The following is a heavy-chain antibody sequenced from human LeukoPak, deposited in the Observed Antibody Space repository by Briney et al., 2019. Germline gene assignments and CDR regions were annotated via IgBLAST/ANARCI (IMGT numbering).Heavy chain of an antibody. Sequence: PGGSLRLSCAASGFIFSTYAMNWVRQAPGKGLEWVSSIRSSSSYIYYADSVKGRFTISRDNAKNSLYLQMNSLRAEDTAVYYCARADYYDSSGSRDRGYHYNMDVWGQGTTVTVSS. D-gene: IGHD3-22*01. V-gene: IGHV3-21*01. CDR1: GFIFSTYA. J-gene: IGHJ6*02. CDR2: IRSSSSYI. CDR3: ARADYYDSSGSRDRGYHYNMDV.